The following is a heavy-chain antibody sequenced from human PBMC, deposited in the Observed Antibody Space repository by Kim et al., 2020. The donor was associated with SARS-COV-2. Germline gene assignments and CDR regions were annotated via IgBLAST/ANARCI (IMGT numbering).Heavy chain of an antibody. D-gene: IGHD6-19*01. CDR1: GGSISSYY. V-gene: IGHV4-59*08. Sequence: SETLSLTCTVSGGSISSYYWSWIRQPPGKGLEWIGYIYYSGSTNYNPSLKSRVTISVDTSKNQFSLKLSSVTAADTAVYYCARQPAVAGHDAFDIWGQGTLVTVSS. J-gene: IGHJ3*02. CDR2: IYYSGST. CDR3: ARQPAVAGHDAFDI.